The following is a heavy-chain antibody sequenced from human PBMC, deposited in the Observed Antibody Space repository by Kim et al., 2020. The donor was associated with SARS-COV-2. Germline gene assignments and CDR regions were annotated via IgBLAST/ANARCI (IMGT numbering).Heavy chain of an antibody. CDR1: GGSITNGYYY. D-gene: IGHD3-3*01. Sequence: SETLSLTCTVSGGSITNGYYYWSWIRQPPGKGLEWIGYIYYSGNTFFNPSLKSRLSISAYMSKNQFSLNLLSVTAADTTVYYCAKTTVFGVGLSACGQ. CDR2: IYYSGNT. V-gene: IGHV4-30-4*01. CDR3: AKTTVFGVGLSA. J-gene: IGHJ5*02.